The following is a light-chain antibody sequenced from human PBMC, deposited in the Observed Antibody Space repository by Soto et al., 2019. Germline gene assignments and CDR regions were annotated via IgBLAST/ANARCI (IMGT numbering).Light chain of an antibody. J-gene: IGKJ1*01. CDR3: IQDFISPLT. CDR1: QSVSSN. Sequence: ILMTQSPVTLSVSPGERATLSCRASQSVSSNLAWYQQKPGQAPSLLIYGAFTRATGIPARFSGTGSGTEFTLTISSLQPEDFATYYCIQDFISPLTVGQGTKVDIK. CDR2: GAF. V-gene: IGKV3-15*01.